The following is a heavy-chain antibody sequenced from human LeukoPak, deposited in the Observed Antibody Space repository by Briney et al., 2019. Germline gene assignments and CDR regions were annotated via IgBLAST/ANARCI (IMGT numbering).Heavy chain of an antibody. CDR2: ISSSGSTI. V-gene: IGHV3-11*01. CDR3: AREGVVIAYAGWFDP. J-gene: IGHJ5*02. CDR1: GFTFSDYY. Sequence: GGSLRLSCAASGFTFSDYYMSWIRQHPGKWLEWVSYISSSGSTIYYADSVKGRFTISRDNAKNSLYLQMNSLRAEDTAVYYCAREGVVIAYAGWFDPWGQGTLVTVSS. D-gene: IGHD2-21*01.